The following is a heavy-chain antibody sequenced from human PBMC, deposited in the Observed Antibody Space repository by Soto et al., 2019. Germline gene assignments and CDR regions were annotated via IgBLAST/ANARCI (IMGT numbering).Heavy chain of an antibody. D-gene: IGHD2-15*01. Sequence: EVQLLESGGGLVQPGGSLRLSCAASGFTFSSYAMSWVRQAPGKGLEWVSAISGSGGSTYYADSVKGRFTISRDNSKNTLYMQRNSLRAEDTAVYYCAKEHDVVVVAATRSDYWGQGTLVTVSS. CDR2: ISGSGGST. CDR1: GFTFSSYA. J-gene: IGHJ4*02. CDR3: AKEHDVVVVAATRSDY. V-gene: IGHV3-23*01.